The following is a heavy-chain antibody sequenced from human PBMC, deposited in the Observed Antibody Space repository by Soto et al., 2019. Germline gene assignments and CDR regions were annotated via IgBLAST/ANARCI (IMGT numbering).Heavy chain of an antibody. CDR3: AGRLGKTGPRGGAPGLDP. V-gene: IGHV4-59*08. J-gene: IGHJ5*02. Sequence: SETLSLTCTVSGGSISSYYWSWIRQPPGKGLEWIGYIYYSGSTNYNPSLKSRVTISVDTSKNQFSLKLSSVTAADTAVYYCAGRLGKTGPRGGAPGLDPWGREPW. CDR1: GGSISSYY. CDR2: IYYSGST. D-gene: IGHD7-27*01.